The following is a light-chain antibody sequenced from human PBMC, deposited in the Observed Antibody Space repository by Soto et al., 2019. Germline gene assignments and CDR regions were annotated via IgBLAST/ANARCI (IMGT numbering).Light chain of an antibody. V-gene: IGKV3-20*01. J-gene: IGKJ1*01. CDR3: QQYGSSPEWT. CDR1: QSVSGSY. Sequence: EIVLTQSPGTLSLSPGERATLSCRASQSVSGSYLAWYQQKPGQAPRLLIYGVSSRATGIPDRFSGSGSGTDFILTINRLEPEDCAVYYCQQYGSSPEWTFGQGTKVEIK. CDR2: GVS.